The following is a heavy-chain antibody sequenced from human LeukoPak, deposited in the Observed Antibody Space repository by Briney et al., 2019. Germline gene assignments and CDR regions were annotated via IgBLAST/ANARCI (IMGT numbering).Heavy chain of an antibody. J-gene: IGHJ4*02. CDR2: IDPSDSYT. V-gene: IGHV5-10-1*01. D-gene: IGHD3-22*01. CDR1: GYSFTSYW. Sequence: GESLKISCKGSGYSFTSYWISWVRQMPGKGLEWMGRIDPSDSYTNYSPSFQGHVTISADKSISTAYLQWSSLKASDTAMYYCARLSYYYDSSGYYYYFDYWGQGILVTVSS. CDR3: ARLSYYYDSSGYYYYFDY.